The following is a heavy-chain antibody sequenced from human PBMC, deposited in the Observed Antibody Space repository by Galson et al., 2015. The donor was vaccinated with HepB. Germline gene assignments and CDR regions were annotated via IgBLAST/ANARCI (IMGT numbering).Heavy chain of an antibody. V-gene: IGHV4-59*08. CDR3: ARQAGDLIPSYNY. CDR1: GGSISSYY. D-gene: IGHD3-10*01. J-gene: IGHJ4*02. CDR2: IYYSGST. Sequence: SETLSLTCTVSGGSISSYYWSWIRQPPGKGLEWIGYIYYSGSTNYNPSLKSRVTMSVDTSKNQFSLKLSSVTAADTAVYYCARQAGDLIPSYNYWGQGTLVTVSS.